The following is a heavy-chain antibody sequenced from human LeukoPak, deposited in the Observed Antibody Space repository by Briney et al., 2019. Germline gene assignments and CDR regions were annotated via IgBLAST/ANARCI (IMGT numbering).Heavy chain of an antibody. V-gene: IGHV3-48*01. CDR2: IRSSSSTI. CDR1: GFTFSSYS. Sequence: GGSLRLSCAASGFTFSSYSMNWVRQAPGKGLEWASYIRSSSSTIYYADSVKGRFTISRDNAKNSLYLQMNSLRAEDTAVYYCARGRRLIAAAGPFDYWGQGTLVTVSS. J-gene: IGHJ4*02. CDR3: ARGRRLIAAAGPFDY. D-gene: IGHD6-13*01.